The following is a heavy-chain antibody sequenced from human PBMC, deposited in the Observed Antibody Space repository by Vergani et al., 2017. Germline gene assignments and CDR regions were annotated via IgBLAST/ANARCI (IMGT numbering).Heavy chain of an antibody. CDR2: IYHSGST. Sequence: QVQLQESGPGLVKPSETLSLTCAVSGYSISSGYYWGWIRQPPGKGLEWIGSIYHSGSTYYNPSLKRRVTISVDTSKNQFSLKLSSVTAADTAVYYCARLGDSSGWYGAYYFDYWGQGTLVTVSS. D-gene: IGHD6-19*01. CDR3: ARLGDSSGWYGAYYFDY. J-gene: IGHJ4*02. V-gene: IGHV4-38-2*01. CDR1: GYSISSGYY.